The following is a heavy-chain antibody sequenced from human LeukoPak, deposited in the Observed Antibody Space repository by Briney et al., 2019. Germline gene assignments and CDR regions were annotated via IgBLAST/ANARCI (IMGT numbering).Heavy chain of an antibody. D-gene: IGHD1-26*01. V-gene: IGHV4-59*01. CDR2: IYYSGST. CDR1: GGSISSYY. Sequence: SETLSLTCTVSGGSISSYYWSWIREPPGKGLEWIGYIYYSGSTNYNPSLKSRVTISVDTSKNQFSLKLSSVTAADTAVYYCARGEDLPFGIWGQGTMVTVSS. J-gene: IGHJ3*02. CDR3: ARGEDLPFGI.